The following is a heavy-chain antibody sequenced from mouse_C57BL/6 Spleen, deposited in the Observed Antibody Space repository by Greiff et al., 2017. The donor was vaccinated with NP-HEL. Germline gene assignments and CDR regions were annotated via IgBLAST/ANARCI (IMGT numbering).Heavy chain of an antibody. V-gene: IGHV5-9-1*02. CDR1: GFTFSSYA. Sequence: EVQLVESGEGLVKPGGSLKLSCAASGFTFSSYAMSWVRQTPEKRLEWVAYISSGGDYIYYADTVKGRFTISRDNARNTLYLQMSSLKSEDTAMYYCTRDPSNYYGSSYYFDYGGQGTTLTVSS. D-gene: IGHD1-1*01. CDR3: TRDPSNYYGSSYYFDY. J-gene: IGHJ2*01. CDR2: ISSGGDYI.